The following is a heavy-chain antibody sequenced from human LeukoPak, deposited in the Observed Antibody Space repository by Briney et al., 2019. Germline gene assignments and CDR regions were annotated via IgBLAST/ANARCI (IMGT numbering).Heavy chain of an antibody. D-gene: IGHD6-13*01. CDR3: ARLTPSDSSSWYWYFGL. V-gene: IGHV4-39*07. J-gene: IGHJ2*01. CDR2: IYYSGST. Sequence: KPSETLSLTCTVSGGSISSSSYYWGWIRQPPGKGLEWIGSIYYSGSTNYNPSLKSRVTISVDTSKNQFSLKLNTVTAADTAVYYCARLTPSDSSSWYWYFGLWGRGTLVTVSS. CDR1: GGSISSSSYY.